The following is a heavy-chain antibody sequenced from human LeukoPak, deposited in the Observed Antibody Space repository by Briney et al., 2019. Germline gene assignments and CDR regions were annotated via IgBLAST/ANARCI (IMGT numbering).Heavy chain of an antibody. CDR1: GVSLSTYY. J-gene: IGHJ4*02. D-gene: IGHD2-2*01. CDR3: AARYCTSSSCHSNFDY. CDR2: IYYTGST. V-gene: IGHV4-59*01. Sequence: SETLSLTCTVSGVSLSTYYWSWIRQPPGKGLEWIGYIYYTGSTNYNPSLKSRVTILVDMSKNQFSLKLSSVTAADTAVYYCAARYCTSSSCHSNFDYWGQGTLVTVSS.